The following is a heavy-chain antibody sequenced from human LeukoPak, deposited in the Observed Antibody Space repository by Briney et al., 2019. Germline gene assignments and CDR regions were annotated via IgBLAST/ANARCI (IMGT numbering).Heavy chain of an antibody. J-gene: IGHJ6*02. V-gene: IGHV7-4-1*02. CDR2: INTNTGNP. D-gene: IGHD5-12*01. CDR1: GYTFTSYA. Sequence: ASVKVSCKASGYTFTSYAMNWVRQAPGQGLEWMGWINTNTGNPTYAQGFTGRFVFSLDTSVSTAYLQISSLKAEDTAVYYCASLPRVATNLYYYYGMDVWGQGTTVTVSS. CDR3: ASLPRVATNLYYYYGMDV.